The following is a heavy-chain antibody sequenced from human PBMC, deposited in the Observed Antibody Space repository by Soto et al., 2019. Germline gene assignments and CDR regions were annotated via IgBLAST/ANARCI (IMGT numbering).Heavy chain of an antibody. D-gene: IGHD3-10*01. CDR3: AKDLVYYGSGSYYNVPDY. CDR2: ISYDGSNK. Sequence: GGSLRLSCAASGFTFSSYGMHWVRQAPGKGLEWVAVISYDGSNKYYADSVKGRFTISRDNSKNTLYLQMNSLRAEDTAVYYCAKDLVYYGSGSYYNVPDYWGQGTLVTVSS. V-gene: IGHV3-30*18. J-gene: IGHJ4*02. CDR1: GFTFSSYG.